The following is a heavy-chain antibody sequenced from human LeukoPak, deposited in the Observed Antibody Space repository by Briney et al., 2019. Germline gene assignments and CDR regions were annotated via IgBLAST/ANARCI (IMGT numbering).Heavy chain of an antibody. J-gene: IGHJ4*02. CDR1: GGTFSSYA. CDR2: IIPIFGTA. CDR3: ARVGSDIVATSYFDY. D-gene: IGHD5-12*01. Sequence: SVKVPCKASGGTFSSYAISWVRQAPGQGLEWMGGIIPIFGTANYAQKFQGRVTITADESTSTAYMELSSLRSEDTAVYYCARVGSDIVATSYFDYWGQGTLVTVSS. V-gene: IGHV1-69*01.